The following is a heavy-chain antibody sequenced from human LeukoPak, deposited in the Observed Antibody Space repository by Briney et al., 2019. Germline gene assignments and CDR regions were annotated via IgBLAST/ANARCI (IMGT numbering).Heavy chain of an antibody. CDR2: ISSTSSYI. Sequence: GGSLRLSCAASGVTFCSYSMNWVRQAPGTGVEWGSSISSTSSYIYYADSVKGRFTIARDNAKDSLYLQMNSLRAEDTAVYDCARGRYDILTGYYEAFDIWGQGTMVTVSS. V-gene: IGHV3-21*01. CDR1: GVTFCSYS. D-gene: IGHD3-9*01. CDR3: ARGRYDILTGYYEAFDI. J-gene: IGHJ3*02.